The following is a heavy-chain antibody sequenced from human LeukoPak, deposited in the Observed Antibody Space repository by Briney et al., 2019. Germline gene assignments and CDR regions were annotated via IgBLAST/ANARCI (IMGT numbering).Heavy chain of an antibody. V-gene: IGHV1-8*01. Sequence: ASVKVSCKSSGYTFTSYDFNWMRQATGQGLEWMGWMNPNSGNSGYAQKFQGRVTMTRNTSITTVYMELTSLRSEDTAVYFCARGVPEGSYDIGLVNYYMDVWGKGTADTVSS. D-gene: IGHD3-10*01. J-gene: IGHJ6*03. CDR2: MNPNSGNS. CDR3: ARGVPEGSYDIGLVNYYMDV. CDR1: GYTFTSYD.